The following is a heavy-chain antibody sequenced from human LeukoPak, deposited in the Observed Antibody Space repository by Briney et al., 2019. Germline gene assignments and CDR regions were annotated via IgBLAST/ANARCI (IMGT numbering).Heavy chain of an antibody. CDR3: AKIVLDWDYFDY. J-gene: IGHJ4*02. CDR2: MRYDGSNE. CDR1: GFTFRTYG. V-gene: IGHV3-30*02. Sequence: GGSLRLSCAASGFTFRTYGMHWVLQAPGKGLEWVAFMRYDGSNEYYADSVKGRFTISRDNSKNTLYLQMNSLRAEDTAVYYCAKIVLDWDYFDYWGQGTLVTVSS. D-gene: IGHD3/OR15-3a*01.